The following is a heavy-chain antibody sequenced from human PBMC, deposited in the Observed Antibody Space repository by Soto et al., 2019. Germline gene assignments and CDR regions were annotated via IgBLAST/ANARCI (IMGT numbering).Heavy chain of an antibody. D-gene: IGHD1-26*01. CDR3: AGSRGIVGADYYYYGMDV. CDR2: IDPSDSYT. CDR1: GYSFTSYW. J-gene: IGHJ6*02. V-gene: IGHV5-10-1*01. Sequence: GESLKISCKGSGYSFTSYWISWVRQMPGKGLEWMGRIDPSDSYTNYSPSFQGHVTISADKSISTAYLQWSSLKASDTAMYYCAGSRGIVGADYYYYGMDVSGQGTKVTVSS.